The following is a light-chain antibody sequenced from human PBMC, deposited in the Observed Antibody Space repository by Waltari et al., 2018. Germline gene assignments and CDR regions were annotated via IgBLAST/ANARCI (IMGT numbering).Light chain of an antibody. CDR1: NSDAGSYNL. Sequence: QSALTQPASVSGSPGQSITISCTGTNSDAGSYNLVSWYQQHPGKAPKLMSYESSARPSGVSNRFSGSKSGNTASLTISGVQAEDEADYYCCSYAGSTTFYVFGTGTKVTVL. J-gene: IGLJ1*01. CDR3: CSYAGSTTFYV. CDR2: ESS. V-gene: IGLV2-23*01.